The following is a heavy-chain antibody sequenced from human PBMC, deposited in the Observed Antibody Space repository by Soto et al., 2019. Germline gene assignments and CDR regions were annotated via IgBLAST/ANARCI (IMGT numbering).Heavy chain of an antibody. CDR2: IKSKTDGGTT. J-gene: IGHJ6*02. D-gene: IGHD5-12*01. CDR3: TTVRYSGYDYPHYYCGMDV. Sequence: GGSLRLSCAASGFTFSNACMNWVRQAPGKGLEWVGRIKSKTDGGTTDYAAPVKGRFTISRDDSKNTLYLQMNSLKTEDTAVYYCTTVRYSGYDYPHYYCGMDVWGPGTTVTVSS. V-gene: IGHV3-15*07. CDR1: GFTFSNAC.